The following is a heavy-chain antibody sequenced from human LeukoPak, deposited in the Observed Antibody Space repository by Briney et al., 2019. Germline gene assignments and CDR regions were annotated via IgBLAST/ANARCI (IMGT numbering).Heavy chain of an antibody. Sequence: SVKVSCKVSGYTLTELSMHWVRQAPGQGLEWMGGIIPIFGTANYAQKFQGRVTITTDESTSTAYMELSSLRSEDTAVYYCARDRRSSSGRYFDYWGQGTLVTVSS. CDR3: ARDRRSSSGRYFDY. CDR1: GYTLTELS. J-gene: IGHJ4*02. V-gene: IGHV1-69*05. CDR2: IIPIFGTA. D-gene: IGHD6-6*01.